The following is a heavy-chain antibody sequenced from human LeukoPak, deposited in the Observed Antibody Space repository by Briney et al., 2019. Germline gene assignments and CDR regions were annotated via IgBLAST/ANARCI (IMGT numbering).Heavy chain of an antibody. D-gene: IGHD2-2*01. CDR2: IYTSGST. Sequence: PSETLSLTCTVSGGSISSSSYYWSWIRQPAGKGLEWIGRIYTSGSTNYNPSLKSRVTISVDTSKNQFSLKLSSVTAADTAVYYCARDNPVYCSSTSCYPGWFDPWGQGTLVTVSS. J-gene: IGHJ5*02. V-gene: IGHV4-61*02. CDR3: ARDNPVYCSSTSCYPGWFDP. CDR1: GGSISSSSYY.